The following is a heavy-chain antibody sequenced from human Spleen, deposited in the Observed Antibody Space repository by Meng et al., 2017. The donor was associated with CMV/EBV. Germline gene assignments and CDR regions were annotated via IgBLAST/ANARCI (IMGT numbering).Heavy chain of an antibody. V-gene: IGHV3-30*14. J-gene: IGHJ4*02. CDR2: ISYDGSNK. Sequence: GESLKISCAASGFTFSSYAMHWVRQAPGKGLEWVAVISYDGSNKYYADSVKGRFTISRDNSKNTLYLQMNSLRADDTAVYYCVRWATTELVPTQGFDFWGQGTLVTVSS. D-gene: IGHD6-13*01. CDR3: VRWATTELVPTQGFDF. CDR1: GFTFSSYA.